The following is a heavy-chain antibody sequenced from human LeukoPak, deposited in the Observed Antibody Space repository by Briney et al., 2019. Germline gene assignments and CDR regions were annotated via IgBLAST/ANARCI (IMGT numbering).Heavy chain of an antibody. V-gene: IGHV4-59*01. J-gene: IGHJ5*02. Sequence: PSETLSLTCTVSGGSISSYYWSRIRQPPGKGLEWIGYIYYSGSTNYNPSLKSRVTISVDTSKNQFSLKLSSVTAADTAVYYCARDKGWVRSGHEGWFDPWGQGTLVTDSS. CDR3: ARDKGWVRSGHEGWFDP. D-gene: IGHD2-15*01. CDR1: GGSISSYY. CDR2: IYYSGST.